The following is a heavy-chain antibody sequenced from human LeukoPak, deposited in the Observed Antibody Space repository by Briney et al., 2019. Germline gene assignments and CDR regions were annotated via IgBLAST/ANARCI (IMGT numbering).Heavy chain of an antibody. J-gene: IGHJ4*02. CDR2: ISYDGSNK. D-gene: IGHD5-24*01. CDR3: AKDREQRWLQLPYYFDY. Sequence: PGGSLRLSCAASGFTFSSYAMHWVRQAPGKGLEWVAVISYDGSNKYYADSVKGRFTISRDNSKNTLYLQMNGLRAEDTAVYYCAKDREQRWLQLPYYFDYWGQGTLVTVSS. V-gene: IGHV3-30-3*01. CDR1: GFTFSSYA.